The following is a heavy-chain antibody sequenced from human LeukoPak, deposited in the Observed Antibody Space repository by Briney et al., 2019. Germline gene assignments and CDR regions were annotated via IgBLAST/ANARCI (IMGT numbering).Heavy chain of an antibody. J-gene: IGHJ4*02. D-gene: IGHD6-13*01. CDR2: INHSGST. V-gene: IGHV4-34*01. Sequence: SETLFLTCAVYGGSFSGYYWSWIRQPPGKGLEWIGEINHSGSTNYNPSLKSRVTISVDTSKNQFSLKLSSVTAADTAVYYCARVVAAAGFDYWGQGTLVTVSS. CDR3: ARVVAAAGFDY. CDR1: GGSFSGYY.